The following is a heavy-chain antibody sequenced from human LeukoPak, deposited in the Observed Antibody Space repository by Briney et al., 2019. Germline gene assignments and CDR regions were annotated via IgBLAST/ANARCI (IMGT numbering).Heavy chain of an antibody. V-gene: IGHV4-59*08. CDR3: AGHHGSGSYSLYFDY. Sequence: SETLSLTCTVSGGSISSYYWSWIRQPPGKGLEWIGYIYYSGSTNYNPSLKSRVTISVDKSKNQFSLKLSSVTAADTAVYYCAGHHGSGSYSLYFDYWGQGTLVTVSS. CDR2: IYYSGST. J-gene: IGHJ4*02. CDR1: GGSISSYY. D-gene: IGHD3-10*01.